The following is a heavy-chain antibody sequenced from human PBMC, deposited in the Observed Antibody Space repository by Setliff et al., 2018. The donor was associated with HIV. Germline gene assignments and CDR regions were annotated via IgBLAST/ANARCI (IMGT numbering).Heavy chain of an antibody. Sequence: SVKVSCKASGGSFSRNAISWVRQAPGHGLEWMGGIIPMFGTADYAQKFQGSVTIIADESTSTAYMELRSLRSDDTAVYYCARGPPIVVVPAALLTFDYWGQGTLVTVSS. CDR3: ARGPPIVVVPAALLTFDY. J-gene: IGHJ4*02. D-gene: IGHD2-2*01. V-gene: IGHV1-69*13. CDR1: GGSFSRNA. CDR2: IIPMFGTA.